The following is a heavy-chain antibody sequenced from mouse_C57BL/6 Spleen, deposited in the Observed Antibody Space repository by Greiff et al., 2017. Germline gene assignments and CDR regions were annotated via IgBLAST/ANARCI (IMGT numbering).Heavy chain of an antibody. Sequence: QVHVKQSGAELVKPGASVKISCKASGYAFSSYWMNWVKQRPGKGLEWIGQIYPGDGDTNYNGKFKGKATLTADKSSSTAYMQLSSLTSEDSAVYFCARWTLTGYFDYWGQGTTLTVSS. V-gene: IGHV1-80*01. CDR1: GYAFSSYW. J-gene: IGHJ2*01. CDR3: ARWTLTGYFDY. CDR2: IYPGDGDT. D-gene: IGHD4-1*01.